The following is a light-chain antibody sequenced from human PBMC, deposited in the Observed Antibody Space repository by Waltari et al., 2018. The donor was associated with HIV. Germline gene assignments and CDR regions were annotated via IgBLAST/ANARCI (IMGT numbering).Light chain of an antibody. CDR1: RSDIGNYII. J-gene: IGLJ2*01. V-gene: IGLV2-23*01. CDR2: EGI. CDR3: SSYGGSSNWL. Sequence: QYALTKLASVSGSPGTSLTTSCTGTRSDIGNYIIDSRYQQPQGKDPKLKINEGIKRPSGVSNRISGSKSANTASLTISGLQAEDEADYFCSSYGGSSNWLFGGGTKLTVL.